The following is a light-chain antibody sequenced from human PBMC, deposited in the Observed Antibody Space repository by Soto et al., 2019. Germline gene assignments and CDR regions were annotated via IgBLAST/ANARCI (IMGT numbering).Light chain of an antibody. Sequence: QSVLTQPPSASGTPGQTVTMSCSGSFSNIGDNYVYWYQYIPGTAPKLLIYRNHNRPSGVPDRFSGSKSGTSASLVISGLQSEDEADYYCAVWDDTLSGRVFGGGTKVTVL. CDR1: FSNIGDNY. CDR2: RNH. CDR3: AVWDDTLSGRV. J-gene: IGLJ2*01. V-gene: IGLV1-47*01.